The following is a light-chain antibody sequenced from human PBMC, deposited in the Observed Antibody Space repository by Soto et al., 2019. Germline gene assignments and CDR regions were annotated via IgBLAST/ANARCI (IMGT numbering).Light chain of an antibody. J-gene: IGLJ2*01. CDR2: NIH. CDR1: SGDVDTYKY. Sequence: QSALTQPASVSGSPGQSITISCTGTSGDVDTYKYVSWYQQHPGKAPKLIIYNIHGRPSGVSSRFSGSKSGNTASLAISGLRAEDEADYFCSAYINSGAVIFGGGTKLTFL. V-gene: IGLV2-14*01. CDR3: SAYINSGAVI.